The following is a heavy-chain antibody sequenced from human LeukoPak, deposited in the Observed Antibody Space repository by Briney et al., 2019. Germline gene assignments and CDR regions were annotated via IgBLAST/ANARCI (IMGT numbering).Heavy chain of an antibody. Sequence: PSETLSLTCTVSGGSLSSYYWSWVRQPPGKGLEWIGYIYYSGSPNYNPSPKSRVTISVATSKNQFSLKLSSVTAADTAVYYCARQTKWVLDYWGQGTLVTASS. V-gene: IGHV4-59*01. CDR1: GGSLSSYY. J-gene: IGHJ4*02. CDR3: ARQTKWVLDY. CDR2: IYYSGSP. D-gene: IGHD1-26*01.